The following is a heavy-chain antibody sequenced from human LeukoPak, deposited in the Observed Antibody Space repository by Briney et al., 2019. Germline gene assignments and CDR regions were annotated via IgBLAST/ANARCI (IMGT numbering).Heavy chain of an antibody. CDR2: IYYSGST. CDR1: GGSVSSSSYY. CDR3: ASLIAAAGRWYFDL. V-gene: IGHV4-39*07. Sequence: SETLSLTCTVSGGSVSSSSYYWGWIRQPPGKGLEWIGSIYYSGSTYYNPSLKSRVTISVDTSKNQFSLKLSSVTAADTAVYYCASLIAAAGRWYFDLWGRGTLVTVSS. J-gene: IGHJ2*01. D-gene: IGHD6-13*01.